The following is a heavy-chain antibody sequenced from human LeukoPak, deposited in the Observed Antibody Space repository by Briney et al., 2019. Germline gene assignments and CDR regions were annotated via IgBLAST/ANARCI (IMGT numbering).Heavy chain of an antibody. CDR3: AKDGAVAVTEPYYFDY. CDR1: GFTFSTYT. Sequence: GGSMRLSCAASGFTFSTYTMTWVRQAPGEGLEWVSFISGSGGSTYYADSVKGRFTISRDNSKNTLYLQMNSLRAEDTAVYYCAKDGAVAVTEPYYFDYWGQGTLVTVHS. J-gene: IGHJ4*02. V-gene: IGHV3-23*01. D-gene: IGHD2-21*02. CDR2: ISGSGGST.